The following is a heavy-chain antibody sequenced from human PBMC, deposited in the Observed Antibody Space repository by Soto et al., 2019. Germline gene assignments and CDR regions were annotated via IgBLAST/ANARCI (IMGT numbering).Heavy chain of an antibody. J-gene: IGHJ4*02. Sequence: LSETLSLTCTVSGDSISSGSYFWSWIRQYPGKGLEWIGYIYYSGSTYYNPSLVSRVAISVDTSKNHFSLKLRSLTAADTAVYYCAREVDVLTGRYFDYWGQGTLVTVSS. CDR2: IYYSGST. CDR1: GDSISSGSYF. CDR3: AREVDVLTGRYFDY. V-gene: IGHV4-31*03. D-gene: IGHD3-9*01.